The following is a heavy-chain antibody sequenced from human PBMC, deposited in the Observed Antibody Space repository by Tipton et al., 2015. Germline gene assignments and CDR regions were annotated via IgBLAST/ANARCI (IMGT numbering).Heavy chain of an antibody. D-gene: IGHD2-21*01. CDR3: AKESLPGIAGSPDY. CDR2: IWYDGSNE. J-gene: IGHJ4*02. CDR1: GFTFSYYG. Sequence: SLRLSCAASGFTFSYYGMHWVRQAPGKGLEWVAVIWYDGSNEYYADSVKGRFTISRDNSKNTLYLQMNSLGAEDTAFYYCAKESLPGIAGSPDYWGQGTLVTVSS. V-gene: IGHV3-33*03.